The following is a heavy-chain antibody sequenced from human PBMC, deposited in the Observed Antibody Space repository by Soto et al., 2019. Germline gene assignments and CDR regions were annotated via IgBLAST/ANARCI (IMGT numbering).Heavy chain of an antibody. CDR2: ISGSSGST. D-gene: IGHD4-17*01. CDR3: AKGWDGDHYYYYAMDV. V-gene: IGHV3-23*01. Sequence: PGGSLTLSCAVSALSVSSYTMSWVRHPQGKRLELVSAISGSSGSTTYEASVKSRFTISTDKSKNKLYLQMNNLRAEDTAVYYCAKGWDGDHYYYYAMDVWGQGTTVTVSS. CDR1: ALSVSSYT. J-gene: IGHJ6*02.